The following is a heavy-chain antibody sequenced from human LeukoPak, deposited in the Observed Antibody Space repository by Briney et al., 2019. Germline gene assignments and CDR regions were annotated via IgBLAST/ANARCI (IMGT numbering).Heavy chain of an antibody. CDR3: ARESDSSSWYYYYYGMDV. CDR2: INSDGSST. J-gene: IGHJ6*02. Sequence: GGSLRLSCAASGFTFSSYWMHWVRQAPGKGLVWVSHINSDGSSTTYADSVKGRFTISRDNAKNTLYLQMNSLRAEDTAVYYCARESDSSSWYYYYYGMDVWGQGTTVTVSS. V-gene: IGHV3-74*01. CDR1: GFTFSSYW. D-gene: IGHD6-13*01.